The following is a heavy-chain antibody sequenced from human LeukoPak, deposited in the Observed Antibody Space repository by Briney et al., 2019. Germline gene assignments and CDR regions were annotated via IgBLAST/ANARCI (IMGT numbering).Heavy chain of an antibody. CDR2: ISSSSSYI. V-gene: IGHV3-21*03. J-gene: IGHJ4*02. CDR3: TTETYYYGSGSSYYFDY. D-gene: IGHD3-10*01. Sequence: GGSLRLSCAASGFTFSSYSMNWVRQAPGKGLEWVSSISSSSSYIYYADSVKGRFTISRDNAKNSLYLQMNSLKTEDTAVYYCTTETYYYGSGSSYYFDYWGQGTLVTVSS. CDR1: GFTFSSYS.